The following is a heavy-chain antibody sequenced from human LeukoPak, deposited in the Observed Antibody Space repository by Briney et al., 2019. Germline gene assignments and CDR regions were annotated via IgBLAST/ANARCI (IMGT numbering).Heavy chain of an antibody. CDR1: GFTFSNYA. D-gene: IGHD4-17*01. Sequence: GGSLRLSCTASGFTFSNYAMTWVRQAPGRGLEWVSSIRGSGGGTNYVDSVKGRFTVSRDNSKNTLYLQMNSLRADDTAVYYCSRDPNGDYFGAFDFQRWGQGTLVTVSS. CDR2: IRGSGGGT. V-gene: IGHV3-23*01. CDR3: SRDPNGDYFGAFDFQR. J-gene: IGHJ1*01.